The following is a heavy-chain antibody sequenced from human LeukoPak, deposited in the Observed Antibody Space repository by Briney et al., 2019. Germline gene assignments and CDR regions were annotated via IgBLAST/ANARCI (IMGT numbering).Heavy chain of an antibody. D-gene: IGHD6-19*01. CDR3: ARLFVAGTKMDV. Sequence: SETLSLTCTVSGGSISSYYWSWIRQPPGKGLEWIGYIYYSGSTNYNPSLKGRVTISIDTSQNQFSLKLSSVTAADTAVYYCARLFVAGTKMDVWGKGTTVTISS. CDR2: IYYSGST. CDR1: GGSISSYY. J-gene: IGHJ6*04. V-gene: IGHV4-59*01.